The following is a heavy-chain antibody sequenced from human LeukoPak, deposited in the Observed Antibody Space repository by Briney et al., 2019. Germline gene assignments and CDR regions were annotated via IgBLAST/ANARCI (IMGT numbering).Heavy chain of an antibody. J-gene: IGHJ4*02. V-gene: IGHV1-46*01. CDR2: ISPSGGST. D-gene: IGHD6-13*01. Sequence: ASVKVSCKAFGYTFTSNYMHWVRQAPGQGPEWMGVISPSGGSTTYAQKFQGRVTLTRDMSTSTDYLELSSLRSEDTAVYYCAREGYSSPNLDYWGQGTLVTVSS. CDR1: GYTFTSNY. CDR3: AREGYSSPNLDY.